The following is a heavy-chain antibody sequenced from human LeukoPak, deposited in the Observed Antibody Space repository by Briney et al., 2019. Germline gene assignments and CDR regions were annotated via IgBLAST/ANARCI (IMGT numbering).Heavy chain of an antibody. CDR1: GGTFISYA. CDR2: IIPIFGTA. Sequence: ASVKVSCKASGGTFISYAISWVRQAPGQGLEWMGGIIPIFGTANYAQKFQGRVTITADESTSTAYMELSSLRSEDTAVYYCARDSVVRGVIITNWFDPWGQGTLVTVSS. V-gene: IGHV1-69*13. D-gene: IGHD3-10*01. J-gene: IGHJ5*02. CDR3: ARDSVVRGVIITNWFDP.